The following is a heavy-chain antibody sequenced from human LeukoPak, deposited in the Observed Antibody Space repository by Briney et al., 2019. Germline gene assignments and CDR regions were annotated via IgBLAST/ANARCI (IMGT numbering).Heavy chain of an antibody. J-gene: IGHJ6*03. CDR3: AKDITPLGDDILTGYYMDV. CDR1: GFTFSSYA. V-gene: IGHV3-30*04. D-gene: IGHD3-9*01. Sequence: GGSLRLSCAASGFTFSSYAMHWVRQAPGKGLEWVAVISHDGSNKYYADSVKGRFTISRDNSKNTLYLQMNSLGAEDTAVYYCAKDITPLGDDILTGYYMDVWGKGTTVTISS. CDR2: ISHDGSNK.